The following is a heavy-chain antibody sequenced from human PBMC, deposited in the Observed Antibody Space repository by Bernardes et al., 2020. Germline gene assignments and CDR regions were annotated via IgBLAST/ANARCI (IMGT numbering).Heavy chain of an antibody. Sequence: GGSLRLSCAASGFTFRGHWMYWVRQAPGKGLEWVSRIDFDGSQIHYADSVKGRFTVSRDNAKNTVSLQMNSLGVDDTAVYYCARDLHSSAWDWGQGTLVTVS. CDR2: IDFDGSQI. D-gene: IGHD6-19*01. V-gene: IGHV3-74*01. CDR3: ARDLHSSAWD. CDR1: GFTFRGHW. J-gene: IGHJ4*02.